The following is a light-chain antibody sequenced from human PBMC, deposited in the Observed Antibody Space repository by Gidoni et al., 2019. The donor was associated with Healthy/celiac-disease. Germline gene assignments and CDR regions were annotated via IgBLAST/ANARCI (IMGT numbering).Light chain of an antibody. V-gene: IGLV3-1*01. J-gene: IGLJ2*01. CDR2: QDS. CDR1: KLGDKY. CDR3: QAWDSSPVV. Sequence: SYELTQPPPVSVSPGQTASITCSGDKLGDKYACWYQQKPGQSPVLVIYQDSKRPSGIPERFSGSNSGNTATLTISGTQAMDEADYYCQAWDSSPVVFGGGTKLTVL.